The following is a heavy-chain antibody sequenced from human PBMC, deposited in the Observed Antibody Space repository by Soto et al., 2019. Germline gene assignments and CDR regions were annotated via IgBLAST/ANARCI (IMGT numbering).Heavy chain of an antibody. Sequence: GESLKISCKGSGYSFTSYWIGWLRQMPGKGLEWMGIIYPGDSDTRYSPSFQGQVTISADKSISTAYLQWSSLKASDTAMYYCASTVTTGLYGMDVWGQGTTVTVSS. D-gene: IGHD4-17*01. V-gene: IGHV5-51*01. CDR1: GYSFTSYW. J-gene: IGHJ6*02. CDR3: ASTVTTGLYGMDV. CDR2: IYPGDSDT.